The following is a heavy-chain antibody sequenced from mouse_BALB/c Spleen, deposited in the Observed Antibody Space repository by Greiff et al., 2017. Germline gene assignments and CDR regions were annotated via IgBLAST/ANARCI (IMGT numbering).Heavy chain of an antibody. CDR1: GYSITSGYS. J-gene: IGHJ1*01. D-gene: IGHD1-1*01. CDR3: ARGNYYGSSYGWYFDV. Sequence: EVQLQESGPDLVKPSQSLSLTCTVTGYSITSGYSWPWIRQFPGNKLEWMGYIHYSGSTNYNPSLKSRISITRDTSKNQFFLQLNSVTTEDTATYYCARGNYYGSSYGWYFDVWGAGTTVTVSS. CDR2: IHYSGST. V-gene: IGHV3-1*02.